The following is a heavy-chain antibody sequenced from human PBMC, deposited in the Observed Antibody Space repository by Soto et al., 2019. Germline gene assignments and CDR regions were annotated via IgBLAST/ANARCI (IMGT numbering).Heavy chain of an antibody. V-gene: IGHV1-69*01. CDR1: GGTFSSYA. CDR2: IIPIFGTA. CDR3: ARTPGIAAAGTEWFDY. Sequence: QVQLVQSGAEVKKPGSSVKVSCKASGGTFSSYAISWVRQAPGQGLEWMGGIIPIFGTANYAQKFQGRVTITADESTSTAYMELSSLRSDDTAVYYCARTPGIAAAGTEWFDYWGQGTLVTVSS. J-gene: IGHJ4*02. D-gene: IGHD6-13*01.